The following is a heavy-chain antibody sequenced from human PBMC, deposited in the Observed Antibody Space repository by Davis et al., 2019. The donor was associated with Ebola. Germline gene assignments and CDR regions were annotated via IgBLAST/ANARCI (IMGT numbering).Heavy chain of an antibody. CDR1: VITFSSYA. CDR3: ARPRTFFGVVTYFDY. CDR2: ISGSGGST. D-gene: IGHD3-3*01. Sequence: PGGSLRLSCTDSVITFSSYAMTWVRQAPGKGLEWVSAISGSGGSTYYADSVQGRFTISRDNAKNSLYLQMNSLRAEDTAVYYCARPRTFFGVVTYFDYWGQGTLVTVSS. V-gene: IGHV3-23*01. J-gene: IGHJ4*02.